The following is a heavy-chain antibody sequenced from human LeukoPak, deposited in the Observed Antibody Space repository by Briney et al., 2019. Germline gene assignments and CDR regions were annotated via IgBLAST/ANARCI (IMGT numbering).Heavy chain of an antibody. V-gene: IGHV1-8*03. CDR2: MNPNSGNT. CDR3: ARAPFRYSYGYGFSY. D-gene: IGHD5-18*01. CDR1: GYTFTGYY. J-gene: IGHJ4*02. Sequence: ASVKVSCKASGYTFTGYYMHWVRQATGQGLEWMGWMNPNSGNTGYAQKFQGRVTITRNTSISTAYMELSSLRSEDTAVYYCARAPFRYSYGYGFSYWGQGTLVTVSS.